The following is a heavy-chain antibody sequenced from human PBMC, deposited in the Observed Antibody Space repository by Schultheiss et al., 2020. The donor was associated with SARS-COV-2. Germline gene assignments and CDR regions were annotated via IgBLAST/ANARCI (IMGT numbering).Heavy chain of an antibody. J-gene: IGHJ6*03. CDR2: INTDGSNT. Sequence: GGSLRLSCAASGFTFSSYWMHWVRQAPGKGLVWVSRINTDGSNTYYADSVKGRFTISRDNAKNTLYLQMNSLRAEDTAVYYCARIVGPATYYYYMDVWGKGTTVTVSS. CDR3: ARIVGPATYYYYMDV. V-gene: IGHV3-74*01. CDR1: GFTFSSYW. D-gene: IGHD2-15*01.